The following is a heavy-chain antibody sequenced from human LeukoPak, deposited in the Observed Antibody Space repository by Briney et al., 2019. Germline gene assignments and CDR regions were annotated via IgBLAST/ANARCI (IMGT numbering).Heavy chain of an antibody. CDR3: ARGKYSQTKTIRGQTDIVVVVAATPDY. CDR1: GFTFSSYS. Sequence: GGSLRLSCAASGFTFSSYSMNWVRQAPGKGLEWVSSISSSSSYIYYADSVKGRFTISRDNAKNSLYLQMNSLRAEDTAVYYCARGKYSQTKTIRGQTDIVVVVAATPDYWGQGTLVTVSS. D-gene: IGHD2-15*01. CDR2: ISSSSSYI. J-gene: IGHJ4*02. V-gene: IGHV3-21*01.